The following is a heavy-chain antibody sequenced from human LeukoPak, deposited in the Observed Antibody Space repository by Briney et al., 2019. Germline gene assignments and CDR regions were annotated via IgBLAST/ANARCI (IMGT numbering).Heavy chain of an antibody. Sequence: GGSLRLSCAASGFTFSDYYMSWIRQAPGKGLEWVSYISSSGSTIYYADSVKGRFTISRDNAKNSLYLQMNSLRAEDTAVYYCAKDSLPGVGAFDIWGQGTMVTVSS. V-gene: IGHV3-11*04. CDR1: GFTFSDYY. CDR3: AKDSLPGVGAFDI. CDR2: ISSSGSTI. J-gene: IGHJ3*02. D-gene: IGHD7-27*01.